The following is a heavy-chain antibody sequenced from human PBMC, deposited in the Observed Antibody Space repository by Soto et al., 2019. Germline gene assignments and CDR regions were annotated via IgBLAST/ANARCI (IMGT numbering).Heavy chain of an antibody. CDR1: GFTFSSYA. J-gene: IGHJ6*02. Sequence: TGGSLRLSCAASGFTFSSYAMHWVRQAPGKGLEWVAVISYDGSNKYYADSVKGRFTISRDNSKNTLYLQMNSLRAEDTAVYYCARPIAVAGEDGMDVWGQGTTVTVSS. CDR3: ARPIAVAGEDGMDV. V-gene: IGHV3-30-3*01. D-gene: IGHD6-19*01. CDR2: ISYDGSNK.